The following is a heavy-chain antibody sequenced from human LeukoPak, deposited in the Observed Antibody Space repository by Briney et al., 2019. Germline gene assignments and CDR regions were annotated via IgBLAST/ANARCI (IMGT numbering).Heavy chain of an antibody. D-gene: IGHD6-19*01. J-gene: IGHJ4*02. V-gene: IGHV4-4*07. CDR2: IYTSGST. CDR3: ARYSSGWLYYFDY. CDR1: GGSISNNH. Sequence: SETLSLTCTVSGGSISNNHWSWIRQPAGKGLEWIGRIYTSGSTNYNPSLKSRVTMSVDTSKSQFSLKLSSVTAADTALYYCARYSSGWLYYFDYWGQGTLVTVSS.